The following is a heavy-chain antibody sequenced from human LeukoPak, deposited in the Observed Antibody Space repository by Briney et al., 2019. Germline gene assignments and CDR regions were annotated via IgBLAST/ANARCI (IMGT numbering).Heavy chain of an antibody. CDR2: IYPGDSDT. CDR3: ARLVTMVRGNAFDI. J-gene: IGHJ3*02. Sequence: GESLNISCKGSGYTFTNYWIGWVRQMPGKGLEWMGIIYPGDSDTRYSPSFQGQVTISADKSISTAYLQWSSLKASDTAMYYCARLVTMVRGNAFDIWGQGTMVTVSS. CDR1: GYTFTNYW. V-gene: IGHV5-51*01. D-gene: IGHD3-10*01.